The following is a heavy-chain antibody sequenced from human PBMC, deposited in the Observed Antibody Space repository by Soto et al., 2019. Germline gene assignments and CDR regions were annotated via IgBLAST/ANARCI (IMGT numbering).Heavy chain of an antibody. Sequence: EVQLVETGGGLIQPGGSLRLSCAASGFTVSGNYMSWVRQAPGKGLEWVSVIYSGGATYYADSVKGRFTISRDKSKNTLYLQMNSLRAEDTAVYYCARGGGFCTSTSCSFDSWGQGTLVTVSS. CDR1: GFTVSGNY. J-gene: IGHJ4*02. CDR2: IYSGGAT. V-gene: IGHV3-53*02. D-gene: IGHD2-2*01. CDR3: ARGGGFCTSTSCSFDS.